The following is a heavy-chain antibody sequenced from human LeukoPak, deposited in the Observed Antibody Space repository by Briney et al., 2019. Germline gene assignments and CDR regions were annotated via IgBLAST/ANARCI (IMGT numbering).Heavy chain of an antibody. CDR2: IYYSGST. Sequence: PSETLSLTCTVSGDSISSYYWSWIRQPPGEGLEWIGYIYYSGSTAYNPSLKSRVTISVDTSKNPFSLKLSSVTAADTAVYYCARHGPLYEYFYYNMDVWGQGTTVTVSS. J-gene: IGHJ6*02. CDR3: ARHGPLYEYFYYNMDV. CDR1: GDSISSYY. D-gene: IGHD5/OR15-5a*01. V-gene: IGHV4-59*08.